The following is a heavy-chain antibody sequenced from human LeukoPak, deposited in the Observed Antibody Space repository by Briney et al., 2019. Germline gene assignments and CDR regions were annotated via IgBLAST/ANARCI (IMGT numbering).Heavy chain of an antibody. D-gene: IGHD5-12*01. CDR2: IYSGGST. J-gene: IGHJ4*02. CDR1: GFTVSSNY. V-gene: IGHV3-53*01. Sequence: QPGGSLRLSCVASGFTVSSNYMSWVRQAPGKGLEWVSVIYSGGSTYYADSVKGRFTISRDNSKNTLYLQMNSLRAEDTAVYYCSKDGGYSGYDCDYWGQGTLVTVSS. CDR3: SKDGGYSGYDCDY.